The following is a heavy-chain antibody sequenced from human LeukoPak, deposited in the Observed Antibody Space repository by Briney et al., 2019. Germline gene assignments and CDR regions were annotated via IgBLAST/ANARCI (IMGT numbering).Heavy chain of an antibody. CDR3: ARATRIYSSGWYYSFDY. D-gene: IGHD6-19*01. J-gene: IGHJ4*02. CDR2: ISVDGSGA. V-gene: IGHV3-74*01. CDR1: GFTFSTYW. Sequence: PGGSLRLSCAASGFTFSTYWMHWVRQAPGKGLVWVSHISVDGSGANYADSVKGRFTISRDNAKNTLYLHMNSLRAEDTAVYYCARATRIYSSGWYYSFDYWGQGTLVT.